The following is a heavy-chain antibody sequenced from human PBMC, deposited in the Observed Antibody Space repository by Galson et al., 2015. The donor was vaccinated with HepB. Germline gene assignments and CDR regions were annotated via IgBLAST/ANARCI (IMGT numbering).Heavy chain of an antibody. Sequence: SLRLSCAASGFTFSSYSMNWVRQAPGKGLEWVSSISSSSSYIYYADSVKGRFTISRDNAKNSLYLQMNSLRAEDTAVYYCAREWGGEMATRDNTVFDYWGQGTLVTVSS. CDR1: GFTFSSYS. J-gene: IGHJ4*02. CDR3: AREWGGEMATRDNTVFDY. CDR2: ISSSSSYI. V-gene: IGHV3-21*01. D-gene: IGHD5-24*01.